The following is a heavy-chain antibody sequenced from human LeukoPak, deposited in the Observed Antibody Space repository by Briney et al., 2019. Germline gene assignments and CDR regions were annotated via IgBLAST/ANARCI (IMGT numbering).Heavy chain of an antibody. CDR2: IYSGGST. J-gene: IGHJ6*02. D-gene: IGHD3-10*01. CDR3: AREYYYGSGSSYYYYYGMDV. V-gene: IGHV3-66*01. Sequence: GGSLRLSCAASGFTFSSYSMSWVRQAPGKGLEWVSVIYSGGSTYYADSVKGRFTISRDNSKNTLYLQMNSLRAEDTAVYYCAREYYYGSGSSYYYYYGMDVWGQGTTVTVSS. CDR1: GFTFSSYS.